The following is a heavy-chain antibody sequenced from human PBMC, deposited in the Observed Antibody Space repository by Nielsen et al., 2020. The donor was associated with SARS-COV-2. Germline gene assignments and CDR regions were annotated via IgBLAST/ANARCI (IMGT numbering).Heavy chain of an antibody. Sequence: GGSLRLSCAASGFTFSSYGMHWVRQAPGKGLERVAVISYDGSNKYYADSVKGRFTISRDNSKNTLYLQMNSLRAEDTAVYYCAKDSSIAAAGYYYYYYGMDVWGQGTTVTVSS. CDR2: ISYDGSNK. CDR3: AKDSSIAAAGYYYYYYGMDV. CDR1: GFTFSSYG. D-gene: IGHD6-13*01. J-gene: IGHJ6*02. V-gene: IGHV3-30*18.